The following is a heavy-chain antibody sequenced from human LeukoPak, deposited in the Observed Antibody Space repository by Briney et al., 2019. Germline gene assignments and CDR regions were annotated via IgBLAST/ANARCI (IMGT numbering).Heavy chain of an antibody. V-gene: IGHV5-51*01. CDR3: ATPPPGPFGIWSGATNENFDY. Sequence: GESLKISCKGSGYSFTSYWIGWVRQMPGKGLERMGIIYPGDSDTRYSPSFQGQVTISADKSISTAYLQWSSLKASDTAMYYCATPPPGPFGIWSGATNENFDYWGQGTLVTVSS. CDR1: GYSFTSYW. D-gene: IGHD3-3*01. CDR2: IYPGDSDT. J-gene: IGHJ4*02.